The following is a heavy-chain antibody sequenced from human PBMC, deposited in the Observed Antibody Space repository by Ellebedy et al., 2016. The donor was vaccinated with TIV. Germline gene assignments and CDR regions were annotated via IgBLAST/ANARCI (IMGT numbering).Heavy chain of an antibody. D-gene: IGHD5-18*01. V-gene: IGHV4-59*01. J-gene: IGHJ4*02. CDR2: LHYSGTI. CDR3: ARERGESYGHGHDS. Sequence: MPLETLSLTCTVSNGSIRSYFWSWIRQPPGKGLECIAYLHYSGTINYNPSLRSRVSISVDTSKNQFSLKLSSVTAADTAVYYCARERGESYGHGHDSWGQGTLVTVSS. CDR1: NGSIRSYF.